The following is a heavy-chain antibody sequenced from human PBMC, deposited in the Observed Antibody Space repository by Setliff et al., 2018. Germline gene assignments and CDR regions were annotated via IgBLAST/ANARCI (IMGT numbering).Heavy chain of an antibody. CDR2: IYDSGSS. D-gene: IGHD2-15*01. CDR3: GRGFSRIEGWGNWFDP. J-gene: IGHJ5*02. CDR1: GDSISSRRNY. Sequence: SETLSLTCTVSGDSISSRRNYWGWLRQAPGKGLEWIGNIYDSGSSNYNASLKSRLIITRDTSKNQISLKLTSVTAADTAVYYCGRGFSRIEGWGNWFDPWGQGILVTVSS. V-gene: IGHV4-39*01.